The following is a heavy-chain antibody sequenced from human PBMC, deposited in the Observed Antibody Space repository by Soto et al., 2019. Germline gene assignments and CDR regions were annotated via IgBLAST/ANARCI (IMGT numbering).Heavy chain of an antibody. CDR2: IIPILGIA. D-gene: IGHD2-15*01. Sequence: ASVKVSCKASGGTFSSYTISWVRQAPGQGLEWMGRIIPILGIANYAQKFQGRVTITADKSTSTAYMELSSLRSEDTAVYYCARARMVVAATNFSYYYYMDVWGKGTTVTVSS. CDR3: ARARMVVAATNFSYYYYMDV. CDR1: GGTFSSYT. V-gene: IGHV1-69*02. J-gene: IGHJ6*03.